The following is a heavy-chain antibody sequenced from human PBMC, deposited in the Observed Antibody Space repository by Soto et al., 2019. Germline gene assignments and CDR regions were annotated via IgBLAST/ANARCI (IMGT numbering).Heavy chain of an antibody. J-gene: IGHJ3*02. Sequence: QVQLQESGPELAKPSQTVSLTCTVSGASLTSGDYYWTWIRQVPGKDLEWIGYIFHTGTTFYTPSLKSRVLMSIDTSDNYFSRNLNSVTAADTAVYYCARGLCYASNGRFLAAFDIWGHGTLVTVSA. V-gene: IGHV4-31*03. CDR1: GASLTSGDYY. CDR3: ARGLCYASNGRFLAAFDI. D-gene: IGHD3-22*01. CDR2: IFHTGTT.